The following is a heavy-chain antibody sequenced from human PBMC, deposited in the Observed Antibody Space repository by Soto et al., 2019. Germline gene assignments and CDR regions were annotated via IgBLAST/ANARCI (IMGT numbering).Heavy chain of an antibody. V-gene: IGHV1-69*05. D-gene: IGHD3-10*01. Sequence: QVQLVQSGAEVKKPGSSVKVSCKASGGTFSSYAISWVRQAPGQGLEWMGGIIPIFGTANYAQKFQGRVTXTXEXFTSTDYMELSSLRSEDTAVYYGARDADGSGSYYKPWGQGTLVTVSS. CDR3: ARDADGSGSYYKP. J-gene: IGHJ5*02. CDR1: GGTFSSYA. CDR2: IIPIFGTA.